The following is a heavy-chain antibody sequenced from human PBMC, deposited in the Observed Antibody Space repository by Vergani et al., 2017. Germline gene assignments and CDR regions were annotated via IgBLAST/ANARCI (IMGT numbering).Heavy chain of an antibody. Sequence: QVQLVQSGAEVKRPGASVKVSCKAFGYTFTDYYIHWVRQAPGQGLEWMGWINPNRGGTSYAQKFQGRVTMTRDTSINTAYMEVTRLRSDDTAIYYCARDRNGVSVDGICCWGLGTLVTVSS. D-gene: IGHD2-8*01. J-gene: IGHJ4*02. CDR2: INPNRGGT. CDR1: GYTFTDYY. CDR3: ARDRNGVSVDGICC. V-gene: IGHV1-2*02.